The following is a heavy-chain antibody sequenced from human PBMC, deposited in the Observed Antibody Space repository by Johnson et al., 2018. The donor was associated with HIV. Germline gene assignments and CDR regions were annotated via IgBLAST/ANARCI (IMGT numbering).Heavy chain of an antibody. D-gene: IGHD3-3*01. J-gene: IGHJ3*02. Sequence: QEQLVESGGGVVQPGRSLRLSCTASGLTFSNYDMHWVRQSPGRWLEEVAVISYDGSNKYYADSVKGRFTISRDNSKNMLFLQMSSLRAEDTAVYYCAKDLEGHDVFDIWGQGTAVTVSS. V-gene: IGHV3-30-3*02. CDR2: ISYDGSNK. CDR3: AKDLEGHDVFDI. CDR1: GLTFSNYD.